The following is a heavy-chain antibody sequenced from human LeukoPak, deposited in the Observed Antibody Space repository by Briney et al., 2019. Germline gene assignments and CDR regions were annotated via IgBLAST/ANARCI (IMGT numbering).Heavy chain of an antibody. D-gene: IGHD3-22*01. Sequence: SETLSLTCTVSGYSISSGYYWGWIRQPPVKGLEWIGSIYHSGSTYYNPSLKSRVTISVDTSKNQFSLKLSSVTAADTAVYYCARNRYYYDSSGYHSSLDYWGQGTLVTVSS. CDR3: ARNRYYYDSSGYHSSLDY. V-gene: IGHV4-38-2*02. J-gene: IGHJ4*02. CDR1: GYSISSGYY. CDR2: IYHSGST.